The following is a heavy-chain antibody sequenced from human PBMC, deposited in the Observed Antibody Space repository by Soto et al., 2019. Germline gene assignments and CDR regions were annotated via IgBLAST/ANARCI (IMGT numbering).Heavy chain of an antibody. Sequence: PGESLKISCKGSGYNFAGYWIAWVRQMPGKGLELMGIIYPSDSDTRYRPSFQGQVTISADKSISSAYLQWSSLRASDTAMYYCARGGVSTHPFDFRGQRTPVTGSS. V-gene: IGHV5-51*01. CDR1: GYNFAGYW. J-gene: IGHJ4*02. CDR3: ARGGVSTHPFDF. CDR2: IYPSDSDT. D-gene: IGHD3-3*01.